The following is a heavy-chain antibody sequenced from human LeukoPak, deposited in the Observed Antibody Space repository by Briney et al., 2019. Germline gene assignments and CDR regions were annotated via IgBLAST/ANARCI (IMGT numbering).Heavy chain of an antibody. V-gene: IGHV4-61*02. CDR3: ARVSSSSSGTDY. CDR2: LFSSGTT. D-gene: IGHD6-6*01. Sequence: PSQTLSLTCTVSGGSFSSGDYSWNWIRQPAGQGLEWIGRLFSSGTTNYNPSLKSRVTISGDTSNNQFSLKLSSVTAADTAVYYCARVSSSSSGTDYWGQGTLVTVSS. J-gene: IGHJ4*02. CDR1: GGSFSSGDYS.